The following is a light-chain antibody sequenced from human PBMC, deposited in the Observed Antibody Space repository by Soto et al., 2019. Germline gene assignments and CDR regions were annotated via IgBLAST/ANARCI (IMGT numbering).Light chain of an antibody. CDR1: QSNSSW. V-gene: IGKV1-5*01. J-gene: IGKJ1*01. CDR2: DAS. Sequence: IQITQSPSTLXGXXXXXXXXSFRASQSNSSWLAWYQQKPGKAPKLLIYDASSLESGVPSRFSGSGSGTEFTLTISSLQPDDFATYYCQQYNSYSTFGQGTKVDIK. CDR3: QQYNSYST.